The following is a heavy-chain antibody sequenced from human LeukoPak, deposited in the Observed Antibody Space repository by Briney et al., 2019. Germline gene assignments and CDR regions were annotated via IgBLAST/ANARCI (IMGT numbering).Heavy chain of an antibody. D-gene: IGHD3-16*01. V-gene: IGHV4-34*01. CDR1: GGSFSGYY. Sequence: SETLSLTCAVYGGSFSGYYWSWIRRPPGEGLVWIREINHSGSTNSNPSLKSRVTISVDTSKSQFSLKLSSVTVADTAVYYCAKDRSYEAHWFYPWGQGTLVTVSS. J-gene: IGHJ5*02. CDR2: INHSGST. CDR3: AKDRSYEAHWFYP.